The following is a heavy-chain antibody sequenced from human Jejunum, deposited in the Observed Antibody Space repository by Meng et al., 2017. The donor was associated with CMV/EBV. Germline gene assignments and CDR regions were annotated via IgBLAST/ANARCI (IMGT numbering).Heavy chain of an antibody. CDR1: GYNFIGYY. D-gene: IGHD5-12*01. CDR3: VRGGYEPNFDY. Sequence: SCTVVGYNFIGYYIHWVRQAPGRGFEWMGWVNPHSGNPNYSQKFKGRVTMTSDQPTATVVLEMRSLTSDDTAMYFCVRGGYEPNFDYWGQGTLVTVSS. V-gene: IGHV1-2*02. CDR2: VNPHSGNP. J-gene: IGHJ4*02.